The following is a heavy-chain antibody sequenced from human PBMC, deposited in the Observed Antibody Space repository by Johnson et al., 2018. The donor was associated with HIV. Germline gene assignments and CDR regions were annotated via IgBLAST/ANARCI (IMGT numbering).Heavy chain of an antibody. CDR3: AKEGGYSTALVFDI. V-gene: IGHV3-33*06. CDR1: GFTFSSYG. J-gene: IGHJ3*02. D-gene: IGHD3-10*01. Sequence: QVQLVESGGGVVQPGRSLRLSCAASGFTFSSYGMHWVRQAPGKGLEWVAMIWYDGSTKFYADSVKGRFTISRDNSKNTLFLQMNSLRAEDTAVYYGAKEGGYSTALVFDIWGQGTMVTVSS. CDR2: IWYDGSTK.